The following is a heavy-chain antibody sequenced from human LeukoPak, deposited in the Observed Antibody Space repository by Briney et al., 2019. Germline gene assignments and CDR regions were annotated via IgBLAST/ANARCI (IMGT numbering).Heavy chain of an antibody. CDR3: ASDLADAFDI. Sequence: SVKVSCKASGGTFSSYAISWVRQAPGQGLEWMGGIIPIFGTANYAQKFQGRVTITADKSTSTAYTELSSLRSEDTAVYYCASDLADAFDIWGQGTMVTVSS. CDR1: GGTFSSYA. J-gene: IGHJ3*02. CDR2: IIPIFGTA. D-gene: IGHD3-16*01. V-gene: IGHV1-69*06.